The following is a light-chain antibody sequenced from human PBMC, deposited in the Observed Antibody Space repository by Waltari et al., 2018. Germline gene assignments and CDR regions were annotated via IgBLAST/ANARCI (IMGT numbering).Light chain of an antibody. Sequence: IQVPQSTSTLSASGGDSVAITYRATQSISNWLAWYQQKPGKAPNRLIYKASTLESGVPSRFSGSGSVTDFTLTISSLQPEDFATYYCQQYHSYPLSFGGGTKVEIK. V-gene: IGKV1-5*01. CDR3: QQYHSYPLS. CDR1: QSISNW. CDR2: KAS. J-gene: IGKJ4*01.